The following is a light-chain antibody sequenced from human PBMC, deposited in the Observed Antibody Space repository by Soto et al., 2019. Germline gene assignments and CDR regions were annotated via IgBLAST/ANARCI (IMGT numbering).Light chain of an antibody. J-gene: IGKJ1*01. Sequence: DIVMTQSLESLAVSLCERATINCKSRQSVLYSSNNKNYLTWYQQKPGQPPNLLIYWASTRESGVPDRFSGSGSGTEFTLTISSLQPDDIATYYCQQYNSYSFGQGTKVDIK. CDR1: QSVLYSSNNKNY. V-gene: IGKV4-1*01. CDR2: WAS. CDR3: QQYNSYS.